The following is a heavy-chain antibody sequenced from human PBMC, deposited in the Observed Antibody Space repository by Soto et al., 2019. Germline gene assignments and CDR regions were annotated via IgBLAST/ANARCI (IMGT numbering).Heavy chain of an antibody. Sequence: QVQLQQWGAGLLKPSETLSLTCAVYGGSFSGYYWSWIRQPPGKELEWIGEINHSGSTNYNPSLKSRVTISVDTSKNQFSLKLSSVTAADTAVYYCARGAQNWTPGWFDPWGQGTLVTVSS. V-gene: IGHV4-34*01. CDR2: INHSGST. J-gene: IGHJ5*02. CDR3: ARGAQNWTPGWFDP. D-gene: IGHD1-1*01. CDR1: GGSFSGYY.